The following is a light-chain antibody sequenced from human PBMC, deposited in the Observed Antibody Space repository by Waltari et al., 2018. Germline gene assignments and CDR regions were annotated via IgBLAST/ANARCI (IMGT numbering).Light chain of an antibody. V-gene: IGKV1-39*01. CDR1: QSISSY. CDR3: QQSYSTPGT. J-gene: IGKJ1*01. Sequence: DIQMTQPPSSLSASVGDRVTITCRASQSISSYLNWYQQKPGIAPKLLIYAASSLQSGVPSRFSGSGSGTDVTLTISSLQPEDFATYYCQQSYSTPGTFGQGTKVEIK. CDR2: AAS.